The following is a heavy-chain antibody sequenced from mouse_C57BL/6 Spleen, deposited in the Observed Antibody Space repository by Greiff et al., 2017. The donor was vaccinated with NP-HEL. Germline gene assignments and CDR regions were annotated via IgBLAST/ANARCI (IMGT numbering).Heavy chain of an antibody. Sequence: DVQLVESGGGLVKPGGSLKLSCAASGFTFSSYAMSWVRQTPEKRLEWVATISDGGSYTYYPDNVKGRFTISRDNAKNNLYLQMSHLKSEDTAMYYCARGNRLRAWFAYWGQGTLVTVSA. CDR3: ARGNRLRAWFAY. V-gene: IGHV5-4*01. CDR2: ISDGGSYT. J-gene: IGHJ3*01. D-gene: IGHD3-2*02. CDR1: GFTFSSYA.